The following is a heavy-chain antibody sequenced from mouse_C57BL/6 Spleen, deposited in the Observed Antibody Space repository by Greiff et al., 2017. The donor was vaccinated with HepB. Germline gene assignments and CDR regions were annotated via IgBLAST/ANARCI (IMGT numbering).Heavy chain of an antibody. V-gene: IGHV1-82*01. J-gene: IGHJ4*01. CDR1: GYAFSSYW. CDR3: AREREYDAMDD. Sequence: VQLVESGPVLVKPGASVKISCKASGYAFSSYWLNWVKQRPGKGLEWIGRIYPGDGDTNYNGKFKGKATLTADKSASTAYMQLSSLTSEESAVYLCAREREYDAMDDWGKGTSVTVSS. CDR2: IYPGDGDT.